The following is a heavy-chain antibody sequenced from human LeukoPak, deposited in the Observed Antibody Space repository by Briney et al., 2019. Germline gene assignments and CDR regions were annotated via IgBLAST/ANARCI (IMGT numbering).Heavy chain of an antibody. V-gene: IGHV4-30-2*01. Sequence: SQTLSLTCTVSGGSISSGGYYWSWIRQPPGKGLEWIGYIYHSGSTYYNPSLKSRVTISVDRSKNQFSLKLSSVTAADTAVYYCAREDMYSGSYVPSYWGQGTLVTVSS. D-gene: IGHD1-26*01. J-gene: IGHJ4*02. CDR2: IYHSGST. CDR1: GGSISSGGYY. CDR3: AREDMYSGSYVPSY.